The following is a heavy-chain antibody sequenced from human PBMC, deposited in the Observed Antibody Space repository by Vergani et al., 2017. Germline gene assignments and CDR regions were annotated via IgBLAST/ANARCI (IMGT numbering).Heavy chain of an antibody. CDR1: GYTFTDHH. J-gene: IGHJ6*02. D-gene: IGHD4-17*01. Sequence: EVQLVQSGAEVKKPGATMKISCKVSGYTFTDHHMHWVKQAPGKGLEWMGLVDTEDGETIYAEKFKGRVTIAADTSTDTAHLELSSLRSEDTAAYYCATPQTVTTGGMEVWGQGTTVIVSS. CDR3: ATPQTVTTGGMEV. CDR2: VDTEDGET. V-gene: IGHV1-69-2*01.